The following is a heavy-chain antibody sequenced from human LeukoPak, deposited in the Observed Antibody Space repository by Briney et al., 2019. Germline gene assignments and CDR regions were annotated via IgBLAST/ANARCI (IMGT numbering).Heavy chain of an antibody. J-gene: IGHJ4*02. CDR1: GFSFSSYD. V-gene: IGHV3-30*02. D-gene: IGHD6-19*01. Sequence: GGSLRLSCAASGFSFSSYDMYWVRQAPGKGLEWVAFIRYGGNKKYYADSVKGRFTISRDNSESTLYLQLNTLRPEDTAVYYCTTITVASDFDTWGPGNLVTVSS. CDR2: IRYGGNKK. CDR3: TTITVASDFDT.